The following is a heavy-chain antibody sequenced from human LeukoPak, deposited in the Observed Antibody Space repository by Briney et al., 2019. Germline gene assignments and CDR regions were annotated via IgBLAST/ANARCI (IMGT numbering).Heavy chain of an antibody. J-gene: IGHJ4*02. V-gene: IGHV3-15*07. CDR3: TKGLGSFDSSDFDD. Sequence: SGGSLRLSCEASGFAFNYVWMNWVRQAPGKGLEWVGRIKSKINGETTEYAAPVKGRFTICRDDSKNTLYLEMNSLTTEDTAVYFCTKGLGSFDSSDFDDWGQGTLVTVSS. CDR1: GFAFNYVW. CDR2: IKSKINGETT. D-gene: IGHD3-22*01.